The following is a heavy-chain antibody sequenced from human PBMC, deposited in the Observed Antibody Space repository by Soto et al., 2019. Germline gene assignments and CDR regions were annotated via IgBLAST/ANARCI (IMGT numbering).Heavy chain of an antibody. D-gene: IGHD3-10*02. CDR3: ARRYVSVFYF. CDR2: IYYSGST. J-gene: IGHJ3*01. Sequence: SETLSLTCTVSGGSISSGDWSWIRQPPGTRLEWIGYIYYSGSTNYNPSLKSRVTISVDTSKNHFSLKLSSVTAADTAVYYCARRYVSVFYFWGKGKMVTVSS. CDR1: GGSISSGD. V-gene: IGHV4-59*01.